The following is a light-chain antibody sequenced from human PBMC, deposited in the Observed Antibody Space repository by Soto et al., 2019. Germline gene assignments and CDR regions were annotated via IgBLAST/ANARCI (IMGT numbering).Light chain of an antibody. J-gene: IGKJ4*01. CDR2: DAF. Sequence: DIQMTQSPSSLSASVGDRVTITCQASQDINNYLNWNQQKPGKAPKLLIFDAFKLDTGVPSRFSGGGSGTDFTFTITSLQPEDIATYFCQQYDSLPPTFGGGTRVEI. V-gene: IGKV1-33*01. CDR1: QDINNY. CDR3: QQYDSLPPT.